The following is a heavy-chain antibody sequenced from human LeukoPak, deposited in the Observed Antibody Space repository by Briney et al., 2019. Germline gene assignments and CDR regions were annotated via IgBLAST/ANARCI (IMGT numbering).Heavy chain of an antibody. D-gene: IGHD3-10*01. CDR1: GFTFSSYS. Sequence: PGGSLRLSCAASGFTFSSYSMNWVRQAPGKGLEWVSSISSSSSYIYYADSVKGRFTISRDNAKNSLYLQMNSLRAEDTAVYYCARSPRGSGSYKINWFDPWGQGTLVTVSP. J-gene: IGHJ5*02. V-gene: IGHV3-21*01. CDR2: ISSSSSYI. CDR3: ARSPRGSGSYKINWFDP.